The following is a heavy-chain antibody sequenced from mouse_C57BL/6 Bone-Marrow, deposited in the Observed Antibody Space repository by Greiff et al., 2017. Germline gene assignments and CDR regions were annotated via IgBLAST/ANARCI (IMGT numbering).Heavy chain of an antibody. CDR3: TDWEGAY. CDR2: IDLENGDT. J-gene: IGHJ3*01. D-gene: IGHD4-1*01. CDR1: GFNIKDDY. V-gene: IGHV14-4*01. Sequence: EVQLLQSGAELVRPGASVKLSCTASGFNIKDDYMHWVKQRPEQGLEWIGWIDLENGDTEYASTLQGQATITADTTTNTAYLQLSSLTSEDTAVYYCTDWEGAYWGQGTLVTVSA.